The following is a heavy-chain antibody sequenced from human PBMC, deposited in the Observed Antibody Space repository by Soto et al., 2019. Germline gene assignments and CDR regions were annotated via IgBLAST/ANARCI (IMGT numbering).Heavy chain of an antibody. CDR2: INPATGAA. J-gene: IGHJ3*02. Sequence: QLHLVQSGAVVKKPGASVTVSCSASGYPVTAYYMHWVRQAPGRGLEWMGGINPATGAAKYTQTFRGRVTMIRDKSPITVIMEVSGRTSDDTAAFYCAIGGGVGVAGSAAFDMWGQGTLVTVSS. V-gene: IGHV1-2*02. CDR3: AIGGGVGVAGSAAFDM. CDR1: GYPVTAYY. D-gene: IGHD3-3*01.